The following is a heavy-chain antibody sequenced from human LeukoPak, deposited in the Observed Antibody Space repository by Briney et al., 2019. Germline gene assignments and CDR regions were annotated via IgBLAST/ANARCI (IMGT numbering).Heavy chain of an antibody. CDR3: ARVRITGTTRFFDY. CDR1: GFTFSSYM. J-gene: IGHJ4*02. V-gene: IGHV3-21*01. Sequence: PGGSLRLSCAASGFTFSSYMMTWVRQAPGKGLEWVSSISSSSSYIYYADSVKGRFTISRDNAKNSLYLQMNSLRAEDTAVYYCARVRITGTTRFFDYWGQGTLVTVSS. D-gene: IGHD1-20*01. CDR2: ISSSSSYI.